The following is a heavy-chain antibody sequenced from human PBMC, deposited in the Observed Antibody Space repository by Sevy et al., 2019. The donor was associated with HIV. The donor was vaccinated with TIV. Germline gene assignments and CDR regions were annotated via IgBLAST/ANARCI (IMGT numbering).Heavy chain of an antibody. J-gene: IGHJ5*02. CDR3: ARDWAGDYDFWSGYYTDWFDP. CDR2: ISSSSYI. D-gene: IGHD3-3*01. CDR1: GFTFSSYS. Sequence: GGSLRLSCAASGFTFSSYSMNWVRQAPGKGLEWVSSISSSSYIYYADSVKGRFTISRDNAKNSLYLQMNSLRAEDTALYYCARDWAGDYDFWSGYYTDWFDPWGQGTLVTVSS. V-gene: IGHV3-21*01.